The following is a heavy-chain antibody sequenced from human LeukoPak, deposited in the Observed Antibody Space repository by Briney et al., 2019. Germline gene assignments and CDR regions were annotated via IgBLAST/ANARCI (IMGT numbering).Heavy chain of an antibody. CDR1: GFTFSSYA. CDR2: ISGSGGST. CDR3: AKPYSGTILTGWFDP. Sequence: GGSLRPSCAASGFTFSSYAMTWVRQAPGKGLEWISIISGSGGSTSYADSDKGRFTIFRDNSKNTLYLQMNSLRAEDTALYYCAKPYSGTILTGWFDPWGQGTLVTVSS. J-gene: IGHJ5*02. V-gene: IGHV3-23*01. D-gene: IGHD3-9*01.